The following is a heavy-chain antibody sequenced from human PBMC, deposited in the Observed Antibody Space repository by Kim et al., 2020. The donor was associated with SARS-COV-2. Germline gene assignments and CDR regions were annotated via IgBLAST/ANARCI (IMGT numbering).Heavy chain of an antibody. CDR2: ISCCGGST. Sequence: GGSLRLSCAASGFTFSSYAMSWVRQAPGKAMEWVSAISCCGGSTYYADSVKGRFTISRDNSKNTLYLQMNSLRAEETAVYYCAKDGRYFDWLIGGGSFDYWGQGTLVTVSS. CDR1: GFTFSSYA. D-gene: IGHD3-9*01. CDR3: AKDGRYFDWLIGGGSFDY. V-gene: IGHV3-23*01. J-gene: IGHJ4*02.